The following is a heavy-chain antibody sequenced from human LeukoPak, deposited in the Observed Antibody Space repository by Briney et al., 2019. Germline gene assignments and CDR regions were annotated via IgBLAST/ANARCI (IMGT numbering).Heavy chain of an antibody. CDR2: INSDGSST. CDR1: GFTFSSYW. CDR3: ARVSPNTVTTLQYFDY. J-gene: IGHJ4*02. D-gene: IGHD4-17*01. Sequence: PGGSLRLSCAASGFTFSSYWMHWVRQAPGKGLVWVSRINSDGSSTSYADSVKGRFTISRDNAKNSLYPQMNSLRAEDTALYYCARVSPNTVTTLQYFDYWGQGTLVTVSS. V-gene: IGHV3-74*01.